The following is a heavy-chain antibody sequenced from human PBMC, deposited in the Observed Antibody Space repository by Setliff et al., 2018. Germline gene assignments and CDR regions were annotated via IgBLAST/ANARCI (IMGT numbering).Heavy chain of an antibody. CDR1: GYTFTSHG. CDR3: ARPLRYGDYYYYYGMDV. CDR2: IIPIFGTA. V-gene: IGHV1-69*05. J-gene: IGHJ6*02. Sequence: SVKVSCKASGYTFTSHGISWVRQAPGQGLEWMGGIIPIFGTANYAQKFQGRVTITTDESTSTAYMELSSLRSEDTAVYYCARPLRYGDYYYYYGMDVWGQGTTVTVSS. D-gene: IGHD3-10*01.